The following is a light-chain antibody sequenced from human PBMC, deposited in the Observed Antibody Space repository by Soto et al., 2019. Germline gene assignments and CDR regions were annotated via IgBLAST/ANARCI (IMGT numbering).Light chain of an antibody. CDR3: TSSVGSNIWV. J-gene: IGLJ3*02. V-gene: IGLV2-8*01. CDR1: SSDVGAYKY. CDR2: EVS. Sequence: QSALTQPPSASGSPGQSVTISCTGTSSDVGAYKYVSWYQQYPGKAPKLMIYEVSNRPSGVPDRFSGSKSGNTASLTVSGLQAEDEADYYCTSSVGSNIWVFVGGTKLTVL.